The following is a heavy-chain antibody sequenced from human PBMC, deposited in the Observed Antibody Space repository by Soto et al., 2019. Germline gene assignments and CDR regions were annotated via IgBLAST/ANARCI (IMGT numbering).Heavy chain of an antibody. CDR2: IVVGSGNT. V-gene: IGHV1-58*02. CDR3: AAAEVPTYYDFWSGYYDFDY. CDR1: GFTVTSSA. D-gene: IGHD3-3*01. Sequence: SVKVSCKASGFTVTSSAMQWVRQARGQRLEWIGWIVVGSGNTNYAQKFQERVTITRDMSTSTAYMELSSLRSEDTAVYYCAAAEVPTYYDFWSGYYDFDYWGQGTLVTVS. J-gene: IGHJ4*02.